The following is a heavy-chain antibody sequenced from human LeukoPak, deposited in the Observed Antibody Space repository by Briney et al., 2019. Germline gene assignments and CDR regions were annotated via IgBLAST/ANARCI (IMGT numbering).Heavy chain of an antibody. CDR1: GYSISSGYY. D-gene: IGHD3-10*01. Sequence: SETLSLTCTVSGYSISSGYYWGWIRQPPGKGLEWSGSIYHSGSTYYNPSLKSRVTISVDTSKNQFSLKLSSVTAADTAVYYCARETPPGYGSGVDYWGQGTLVTVSS. J-gene: IGHJ4*02. CDR2: IYHSGST. CDR3: ARETPPGYGSGVDY. V-gene: IGHV4-38-2*02.